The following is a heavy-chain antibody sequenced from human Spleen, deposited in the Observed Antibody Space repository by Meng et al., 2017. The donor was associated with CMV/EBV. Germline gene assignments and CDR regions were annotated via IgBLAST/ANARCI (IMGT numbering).Heavy chain of an antibody. J-gene: IGHJ4*02. D-gene: IGHD1-26*01. CDR1: GGSISSFY. Sequence: QVQRQESGPGLVKPSESLSLTCMVSGGSISSFYWSWIRKPAGKGLEWIGRIYTSGSTNYNPSLKSRVTMSVDTSKNQISLRLRSVTAADTAVYYCATGSGDFDHWGQGTLVTVSS. CDR2: IYTSGST. CDR3: ATGSGDFDH. V-gene: IGHV4-4*07.